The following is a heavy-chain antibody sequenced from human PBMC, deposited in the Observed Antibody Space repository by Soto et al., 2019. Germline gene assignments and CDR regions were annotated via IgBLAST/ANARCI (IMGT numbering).Heavy chain of an antibody. CDR2: IYYSGST. D-gene: IGHD2-15*01. CDR1: GGSISSGGYY. Sequence: QVQLQESGPGLVKPSQTLSLTCTVSGGSISSGGYYWSWIRQHPGKGLEWIGYIYYSGSTYYNPSLKSRVTISGDTSKNQFSLKLSSGTAADTAVYYCARGGAVDGMDVWGQGTTVTVSS. V-gene: IGHV4-31*03. CDR3: ARGGAVDGMDV. J-gene: IGHJ6*02.